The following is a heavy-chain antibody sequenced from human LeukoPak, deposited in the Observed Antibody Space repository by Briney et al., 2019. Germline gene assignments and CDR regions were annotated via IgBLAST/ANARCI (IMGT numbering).Heavy chain of an antibody. CDR3: ARDDDYGFDY. V-gene: IGHV4-59*12. CDR1: GGSISSYY. D-gene: IGHD4-17*01. J-gene: IGHJ4*02. CDR2: IYYSGST. Sequence: SETLSLTCTVSGGSISSYYWSWIRQPPGKGLEWIGYIYYSGSTNYNPSLKSRVTISVDKSKNQFSLKLSSVTAADTAVYYCARDDDYGFDYWGQGTLVTVSS.